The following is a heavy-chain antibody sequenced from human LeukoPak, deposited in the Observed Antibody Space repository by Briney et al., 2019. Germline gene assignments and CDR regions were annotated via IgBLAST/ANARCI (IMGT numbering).Heavy chain of an antibody. J-gene: IGHJ4*02. CDR1: GYTFTIYD. V-gene: IGHV1-8*01. CDR3: ARGAWYNSAYTALHYFDY. Sequence: GASVKVSCKASGYTFTIYDINWVRQATEQGLEWMGWMNPNNGNAGYAQKFQDKVTMTRDTSISTAYMELSSLRSEDTAIYYCARGAWYNSAYTALHYFDYWGQGTLVTVSS. D-gene: IGHD6-19*01. CDR2: MNPNNGNA.